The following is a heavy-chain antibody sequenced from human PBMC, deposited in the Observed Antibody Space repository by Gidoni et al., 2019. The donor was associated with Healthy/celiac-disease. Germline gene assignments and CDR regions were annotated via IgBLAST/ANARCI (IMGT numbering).Heavy chain of an antibody. CDR2: IYYSGST. CDR3: ARLGTHDGYNNWFDP. J-gene: IGHJ5*02. D-gene: IGHD5-12*01. V-gene: IGHV4-59*01. Sequence: QVQLQESGPGLVKPSETLSLTCTVSGGSISSYYWSWIRQPPGKGLEWIGYIYYSGSTNYNPSLKSRVTISVDTSKNQFSLKLSSVTAADTAVYYCARLGTHDGYNNWFDPWGQGTLVTVSS. CDR1: GGSISSYY.